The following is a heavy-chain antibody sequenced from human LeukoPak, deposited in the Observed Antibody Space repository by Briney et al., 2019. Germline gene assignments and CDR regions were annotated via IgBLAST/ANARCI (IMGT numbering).Heavy chain of an antibody. CDR3: ARAFCSSTSCYAPDAFDI. Sequence: PSETLSLTCAVSGDSISSSNWWSWVRQPPGKGLEWIGEIYHSGSTNYNPSLKSRVTISVDKSKNQFSLKLSSVTAADTAVYYCARAFCSSTSCYAPDAFDIWGQGTMVTVSS. D-gene: IGHD2-2*01. CDR2: IYHSGST. V-gene: IGHV4-4*02. CDR1: GDSISSSNW. J-gene: IGHJ3*02.